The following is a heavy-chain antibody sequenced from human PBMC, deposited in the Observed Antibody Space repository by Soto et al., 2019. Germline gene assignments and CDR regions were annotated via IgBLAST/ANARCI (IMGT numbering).Heavy chain of an antibody. CDR3: ARDPDHDSSGYYYVGYFDY. V-gene: IGHV1-69*06. D-gene: IGHD3-22*01. CDR1: GGTFSSYA. Sequence: QVQLVQSGAEVKKPGSSVKVSCKASGGTFSSYAISWVRQAPGQGLEWMGGIIPIFGTANYAQKFQGRVTITADKSTSTAYMELSSLRSEDTAVHYCARDPDHDSSGYYYVGYFDYWGQGTLVTVSS. CDR2: IIPIFGTA. J-gene: IGHJ4*02.